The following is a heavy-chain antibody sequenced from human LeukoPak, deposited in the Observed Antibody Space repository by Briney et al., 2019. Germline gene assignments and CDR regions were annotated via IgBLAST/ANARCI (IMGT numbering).Heavy chain of an antibody. CDR1: GGSISSSSYY. Sequence: SETLSLTCTVSGGSISSSSYYWGWIRQPPVTGLQWIGSIYYTGSTYYSASLESRVTIPVDTPKNQFSLKLSSVTAADTAVYYCARHFSSGWVYYSGMDVWGQGTTVAVSS. J-gene: IGHJ6*02. CDR2: IYYTGST. D-gene: IGHD6-19*01. V-gene: IGHV4-39*01. CDR3: ARHFSSGWVYYSGMDV.